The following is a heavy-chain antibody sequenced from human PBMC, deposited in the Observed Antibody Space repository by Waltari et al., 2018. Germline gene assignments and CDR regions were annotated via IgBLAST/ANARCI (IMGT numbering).Heavy chain of an antibody. V-gene: IGHV4-34*01. CDR2: INHSGST. CDR3: ARGRYSSSWYPMGY. J-gene: IGHJ4*02. Sequence: QVQLQQWGAGLLKPSETLSLTCAVYGGSFSGYYWSWIRQPPGKGLEWIGEINHSGSTNYIPSLRSRVTISVDTSKSQFSLKLSSVTAADTAVYYCARGRYSSSWYPMGYWGQGTLVTVSS. CDR1: GGSFSGYY. D-gene: IGHD6-13*01.